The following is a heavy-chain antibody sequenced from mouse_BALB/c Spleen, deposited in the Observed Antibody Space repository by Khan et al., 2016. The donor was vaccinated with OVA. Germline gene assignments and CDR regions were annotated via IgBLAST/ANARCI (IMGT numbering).Heavy chain of an antibody. CDR2: INPSNGGS. D-gene: IGHD2-1*01. Sequence: QVQLQQPGTELVKPGASVKISCKASGYTFTSYFLYWVKQRPGQGLEWIGGINPSNGGSHFNEKFKSKATLTVDKSSSTAYMQFSRLTSEDSAVYYCARSVYGNPFAYWGQGTLVTVSA. CDR1: GYTFTSYF. CDR3: ARSVYGNPFAY. V-gene: IGHV1-53*01. J-gene: IGHJ3*01.